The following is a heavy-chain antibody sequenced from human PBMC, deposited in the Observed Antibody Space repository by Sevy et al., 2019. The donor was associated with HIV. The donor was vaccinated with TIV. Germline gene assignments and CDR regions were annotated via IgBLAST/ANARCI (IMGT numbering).Heavy chain of an antibody. CDR2: IYYNGHI. D-gene: IGHD1-26*01. V-gene: IGHV4-59*08. CDR3: AGENAWGRGYS. Sequence: SETLSLTCTVSGGSITSLYWNWIRQPPGKGLEWIANIYYNGHINYNPSLKSLVTFSLDTSKNQFSLRLCSVTAADTAMYYCAGENAWGRGYSWGQGTLVTVSS. CDR1: GGSITSLY. J-gene: IGHJ4*02.